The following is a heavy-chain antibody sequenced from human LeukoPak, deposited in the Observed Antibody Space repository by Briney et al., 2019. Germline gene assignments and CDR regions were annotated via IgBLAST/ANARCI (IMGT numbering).Heavy chain of an antibody. Sequence: GGSLRLSCAASGFTFDDYAMHWVRQAPGKGLEWVSGISWNSGSIGYADSVKGRFTTSRDNAKNSLYLQMNSLRAEDTALYYCARQSMVATDAFDYWGQGTLVTVSS. CDR1: GFTFDDYA. CDR2: ISWNSGSI. J-gene: IGHJ4*02. CDR3: ARQSMVATDAFDY. D-gene: IGHD5-12*01. V-gene: IGHV3-9*01.